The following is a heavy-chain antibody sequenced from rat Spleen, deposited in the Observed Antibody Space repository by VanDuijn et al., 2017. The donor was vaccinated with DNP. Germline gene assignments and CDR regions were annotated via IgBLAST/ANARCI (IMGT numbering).Heavy chain of an antibody. CDR3: ARGGRSYFDY. Sequence: EVQLVESGGGLVQPGRSLKLSCAASGFTFSNYDMAWVRQAPTKGLEWVACIGPSGAYTYYRDSVKGRFSVSRDDARGTLYLQMNSLRSEDTASYYCARGGRSYFDYWGQGVMVTVSS. CDR2: IGPSGAYT. V-gene: IGHV5-25*01. CDR1: GFTFSNYD. D-gene: IGHD1-11*01. J-gene: IGHJ2*01.